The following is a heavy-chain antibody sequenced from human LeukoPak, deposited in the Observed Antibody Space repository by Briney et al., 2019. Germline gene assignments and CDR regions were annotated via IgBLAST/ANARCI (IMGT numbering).Heavy chain of an antibody. CDR2: ISSSSSST. CDR1: GFTFSSFS. Sequence: GGSLRLSCAASGFTFSSFSMNWVRQAPGKGLEWISYISSSSSSTYYADSVKGRFTISRDNAKNSLYLQMNSLRAEDTAVYYCARGHCSSTSCYSFAFDIWGQGTMVTVSS. CDR3: ARGHCSSTSCYSFAFDI. V-gene: IGHV3-48*04. D-gene: IGHD2-2*01. J-gene: IGHJ3*02.